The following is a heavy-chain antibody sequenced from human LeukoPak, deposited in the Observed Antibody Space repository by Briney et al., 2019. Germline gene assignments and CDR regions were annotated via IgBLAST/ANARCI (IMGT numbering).Heavy chain of an antibody. CDR1: GFTFSDYY. Sequence: GGSLRLSCAASGFTFSDYYMSWIRQAPGKGLEWVSYISSSGSTLYYADSVKGRFTISRDNAKNSLYLQMNSLRAEDTAVYYCARNRRFGELSDYWGQGTLVTVSS. CDR3: ARNRRFGELSDY. D-gene: IGHD3-10*01. CDR2: ISSSGSTL. J-gene: IGHJ4*02. V-gene: IGHV3-11*01.